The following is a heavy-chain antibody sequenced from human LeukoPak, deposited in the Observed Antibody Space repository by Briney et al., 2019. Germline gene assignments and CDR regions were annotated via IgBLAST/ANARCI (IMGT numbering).Heavy chain of an antibody. V-gene: IGHV1-46*01. D-gene: IGHD2-8*01. CDR3: ARASEHIVLTLYAMGY. CDR1: GYTFTSYY. Sequence: ASVKVSCKASGYTFTSYYMHWVRQAPGQGLEWVGIINPSGGSTSYAQKFQGRVTMTRDTSTSTVYMALSSLRSEDAAVYHCARASEHIVLTLYAMGYWGQGTLVTVSS. J-gene: IGHJ4*02. CDR2: INPSGGST.